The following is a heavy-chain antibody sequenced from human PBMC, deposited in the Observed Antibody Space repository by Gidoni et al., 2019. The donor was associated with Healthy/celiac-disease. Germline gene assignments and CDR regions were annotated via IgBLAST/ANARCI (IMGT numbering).Heavy chain of an antibody. Sequence: EVQLLESGGGLVQPGGSLRPSGAASGLTFSSYAMSWVRQAPGKGLEWVSAISGSGGSTYYADSVKGRFTISRDNSKNTLYLQMNSLRAEDTAVYYCAKFKIQLWLYFDYWGQGTLVTVSS. D-gene: IGHD5-18*01. CDR2: ISGSGGST. V-gene: IGHV3-23*01. CDR1: GLTFSSYA. CDR3: AKFKIQLWLYFDY. J-gene: IGHJ4*02.